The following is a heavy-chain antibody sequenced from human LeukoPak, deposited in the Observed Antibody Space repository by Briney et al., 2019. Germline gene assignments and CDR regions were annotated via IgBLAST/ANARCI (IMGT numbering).Heavy chain of an antibody. CDR2: ISYGGDNT. V-gene: IGHV3-30-3*01. D-gene: IGHD3-16*01. CDR3: ARDPSGGHFDY. CDR1: GFTFSTYA. Sequence: GRYLKLSCAASGFTFSTYAMHWVRQAPGKGLEWVAVISYGGDNTYYTDSVKGRFTISRDDSKNTLYLQMNSLRAEDTAMYYCARDPSGGHFDYWGQGTLVTGSS. J-gene: IGHJ4*02.